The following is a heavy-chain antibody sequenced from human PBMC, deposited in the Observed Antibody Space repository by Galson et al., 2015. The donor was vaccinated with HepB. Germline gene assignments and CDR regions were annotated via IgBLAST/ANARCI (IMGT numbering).Heavy chain of an antibody. V-gene: IGHV1-46*01. CDR1: GYTFTSYY. Sequence: SVKVSCKASGYTFTSYYMHWVRQAPGQGLEWMGIINPSGGSTSYAQKFQGRVTMTRDTSTSTVYMELSSLRSEDTAVYYCARGGPIYDFWCGYYLYFDYWGQGTLVTVSS. CDR2: INPSGGST. J-gene: IGHJ4*02. D-gene: IGHD3-3*01. CDR3: ARGGPIYDFWCGYYLYFDY.